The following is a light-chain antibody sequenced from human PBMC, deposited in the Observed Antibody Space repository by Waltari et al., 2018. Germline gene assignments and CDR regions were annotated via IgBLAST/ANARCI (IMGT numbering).Light chain of an antibody. CDR3: SSYTSSSLYV. Sequence: QSALTQPASVSGSPGQSITISCTGTSSDVGGYNYVSWYQQHPGKAPKLMIYDVSNRPSGVSNRFSGYKSGNTASLIISGLQAEDEADYYCSSYTSSSLYVFGRGTKVTVL. J-gene: IGLJ1*01. V-gene: IGLV2-14*03. CDR1: SSDVGGYNY. CDR2: DVS.